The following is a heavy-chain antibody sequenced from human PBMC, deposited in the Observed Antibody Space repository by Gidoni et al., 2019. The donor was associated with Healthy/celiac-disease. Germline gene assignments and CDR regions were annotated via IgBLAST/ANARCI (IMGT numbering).Heavy chain of an antibody. Sequence: QVQLVESGGGVVQPGRSLRLSCAASGFTFSSYGRHWVRQAPGKGLEWVAVIWYDGSNKYYADSVKGRFTISRDNSKNTLYLQMNSLRAEDTAVYYCARDKWELHPDAFDIWGQGTMVTVSS. CDR3: ARDKWELHPDAFDI. CDR1: GFTFSSYG. J-gene: IGHJ3*02. CDR2: IWYDGSNK. D-gene: IGHD1-26*01. V-gene: IGHV3-33*01.